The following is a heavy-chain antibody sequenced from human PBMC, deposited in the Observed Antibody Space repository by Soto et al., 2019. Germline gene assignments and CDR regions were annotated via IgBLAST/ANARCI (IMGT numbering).Heavy chain of an antibody. CDR1: GATISSGGFY. V-gene: IGHV4-31*03. CDR3: ARDDSFYGEPGYGMNV. Sequence: QVQLQESGPGLVEASQTLSLTCTVSGATISSGGFYWSWIRQRPGKVLEWIGHIYYTGSTYYKPSLDRRVTISVDMSRNQFSLRLRSVTAADTAKYFCARDDSFYGEPGYGMNVWGQGTTVTVSS. CDR2: IYYTGST. J-gene: IGHJ6*02. D-gene: IGHD4-17*01.